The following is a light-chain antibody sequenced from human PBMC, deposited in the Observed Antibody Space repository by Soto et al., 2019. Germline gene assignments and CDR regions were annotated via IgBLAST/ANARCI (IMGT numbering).Light chain of an antibody. Sequence: QSALTQPPSASGSPGQSVTISCTGTSSDVGGYNYVSWYQQHPGKAPKLMICEVSKRPSGVPDRFSGSKSGNTASLTVSGLPAEDEADYYCSSYAGSNSWVFGGGTKLTVL. CDR1: SSDVGGYNY. CDR3: SSYAGSNSWV. CDR2: EVS. V-gene: IGLV2-8*01. J-gene: IGLJ3*02.